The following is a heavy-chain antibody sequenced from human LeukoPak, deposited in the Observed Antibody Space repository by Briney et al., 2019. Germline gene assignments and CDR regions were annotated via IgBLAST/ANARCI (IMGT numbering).Heavy chain of an antibody. D-gene: IGHD6-19*01. CDR2: ISGGGGST. Sequence: GGSLRLSCAASGFTVRTYAMSWVRQGPGKGLEWVSAISGGGGSTFYADSVRGRFTISRDDSKNTLFLQMNSLRAEDTAVYYCAKEGIAVASFDYWGQGILVTVSS. J-gene: IGHJ4*02. CDR1: GFTVRTYA. V-gene: IGHV3-23*01. CDR3: AKEGIAVASFDY.